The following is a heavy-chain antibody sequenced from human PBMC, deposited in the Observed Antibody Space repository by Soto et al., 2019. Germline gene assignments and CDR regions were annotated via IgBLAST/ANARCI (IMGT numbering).Heavy chain of an antibody. J-gene: IGHJ6*02. Sequence: EVQLVESGGGLVQPGGSLRLSCEASGFTFRNYDIHWVRQGTGKGLEWVSGISAAGDPDYADSVEGRFTISRENAQNSFFLQMNSLRVGDTAVYYCARTARDFYGLDVWGQGTTVIVSS. CDR2: ISAAGDP. V-gene: IGHV3-13*05. D-gene: IGHD2-21*02. CDR3: ARTARDFYGLDV. CDR1: GFTFRNYD.